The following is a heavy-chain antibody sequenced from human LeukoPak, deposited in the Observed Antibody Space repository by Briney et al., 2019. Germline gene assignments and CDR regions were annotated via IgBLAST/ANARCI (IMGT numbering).Heavy chain of an antibody. CDR2: ISRSGSTK. V-gene: IGHV3-11*01. CDR3: ARVLRYCSGGNCYSGGLGYMDV. D-gene: IGHD2-15*01. J-gene: IGHJ6*03. CDR1: GFTFSDYN. Sequence: GGSLRLSCAASGFTFSDYNMRWIRQAPGRGLEWVSSISRSGSTKYYADSVKGRFTISRDNAKNSLFLQMNSLRAEDTAVYYCARVLRYCSGGNCYSGGLGYMDVWGKGTTVTISS.